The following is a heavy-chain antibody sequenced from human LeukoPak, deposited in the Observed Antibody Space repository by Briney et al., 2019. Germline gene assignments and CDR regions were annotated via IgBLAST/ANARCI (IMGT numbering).Heavy chain of an antibody. Sequence: GGSQRLSCAAPGFTSSSYSMNWVRQAPGKGLEWVSSISSSSSYIYYADSVKGRFTISRDNAKNSLYLQMNSLRAEDTAVYYCARDSGGSSGWYYFDYWGQGTLVTVSS. CDR2: ISSSSSYI. CDR1: GFTSSSYS. D-gene: IGHD6-13*01. CDR3: ARDSGGSSGWYYFDY. J-gene: IGHJ4*02. V-gene: IGHV3-21*01.